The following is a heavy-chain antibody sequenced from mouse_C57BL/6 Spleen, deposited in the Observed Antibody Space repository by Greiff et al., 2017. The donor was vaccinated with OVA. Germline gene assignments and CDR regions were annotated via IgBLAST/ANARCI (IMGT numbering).Heavy chain of an antibody. CDR3: ARDRQLGGFAY. CDR2: INPNNGGT. V-gene: IGHV1-26*01. Sequence: EVQLQQSGPELVKPGASVKISCKASGYTFTDYYMNWVKQSHGKSLEWIGDINPNNGGTSYNQKFKGKATLTVDKSSSTAYMELRSLTSEDSAVYYCARDRQLGGFAYWGQGTLVTVSA. J-gene: IGHJ3*01. D-gene: IGHD4-1*02. CDR1: GYTFTDYY.